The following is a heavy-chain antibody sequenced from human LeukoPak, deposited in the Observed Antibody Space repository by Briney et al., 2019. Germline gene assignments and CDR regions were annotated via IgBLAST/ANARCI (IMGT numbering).Heavy chain of an antibody. CDR2: IYHSGST. D-gene: IGHD2-2*01. CDR1: GYSISSGYY. CDR3: ARHLLGYCTSTTCRAGRRFDP. J-gene: IGHJ5*02. Sequence: SETLSLTCAVSGYSISSGYYWGWIRQPPGKGLEWIGTIYHSGSTYYNPSLKRRVPISVDTSKNQFSLKLSSVTAADTAVYYCARHLLGYCTSTTCRAGRRFDPWGQGTLVTVSS. V-gene: IGHV4-38-2*01.